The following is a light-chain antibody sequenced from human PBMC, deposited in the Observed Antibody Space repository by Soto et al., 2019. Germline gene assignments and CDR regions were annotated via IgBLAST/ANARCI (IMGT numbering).Light chain of an antibody. CDR1: SSDVGGYNY. CDR2: EVS. Sequence: QSALTQPPSASGSPGQSVTISCTGTSSDVGGYNYVSWYQQHPGKAPKLMIYEVSKRPSGVPDRFSGSKPGNTASLTVSGLQAEDEADYYCCSYAGSNNFPYVFGTGTKVTVL. J-gene: IGLJ1*01. V-gene: IGLV2-8*01. CDR3: CSYAGSNNFPYV.